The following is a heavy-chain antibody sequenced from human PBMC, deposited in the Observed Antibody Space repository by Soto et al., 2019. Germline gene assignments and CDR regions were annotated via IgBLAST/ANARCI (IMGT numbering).Heavy chain of an antibody. V-gene: IGHV1-69*12. CDR2: IIPIFGTV. J-gene: IGHJ6*02. CDR1: GGTFRTYA. D-gene: IGHD6-19*01. CDR3: AKGAVAGTPTSYYYYGMAV. Sequence: QVQLLQSGAEVKKPGSSVRVSCEASGGTFRTYAISWVRQAPGQGLEWMGEIIPIFGTVSYEQKFQGRVTSTAGESTTTVYMDLRSLRSEDTAVYYCAKGAVAGTPTSYYYYGMAVWGQGTTVTVSS.